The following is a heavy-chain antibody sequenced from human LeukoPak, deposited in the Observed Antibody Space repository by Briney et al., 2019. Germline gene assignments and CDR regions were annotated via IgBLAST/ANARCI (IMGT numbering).Heavy chain of an antibody. CDR2: IKQDGSEK. V-gene: IGHV3-7*01. D-gene: IGHD2-2*01. J-gene: IGHJ6*03. Sequence: PGGSLRLSCAASGITFSNYWMNWVRQAPGKGLEWVANIKQDGSEKNYVDSVKGRLTISRDNAKNSLYLQMNSLRAEDTAVYYCARDGVSSTSFHYYYYYMDVWGKGTTVTVSS. CDR3: ARDGVSSTSFHYYYYYMDV. CDR1: GITFSNYW.